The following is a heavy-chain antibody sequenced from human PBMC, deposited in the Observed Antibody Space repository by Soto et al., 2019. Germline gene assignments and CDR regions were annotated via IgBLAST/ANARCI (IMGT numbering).Heavy chain of an antibody. CDR3: SRFPDSSWYAGNWFDP. V-gene: IGHV3-30*03. CDR1: GFTFSSYC. Sequence: GGSLRLSCAASGFTFSSYCMHWVRQAPGKGLEWVAVISYDGSNKYYADSVKGRFTISRDNSKNTLYLQMNSLRAEDTAVYYCSRFPDSSWYAGNWFDPWGQGTLVTVSS. CDR2: ISYDGSNK. J-gene: IGHJ5*02. D-gene: IGHD6-13*01.